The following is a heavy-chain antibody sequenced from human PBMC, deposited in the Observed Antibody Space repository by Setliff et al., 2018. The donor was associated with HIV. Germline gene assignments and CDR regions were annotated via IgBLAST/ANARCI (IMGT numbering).Heavy chain of an antibody. CDR1: GYSISGASY. CDR2: ISQSGNT. J-gene: IGHJ3*01. V-gene: IGHV4-38-2*01. Sequence: SETLSLTCAVSGYSISGASYWGWLRQPPGKGLEWIGSISQSGNTYYTPSLKSRVTISVDTSKNEFSLKVSSVTATDTAIYYCARRSREDAFDVWGQGTMVTVSS. CDR3: ARRSREDAFDV.